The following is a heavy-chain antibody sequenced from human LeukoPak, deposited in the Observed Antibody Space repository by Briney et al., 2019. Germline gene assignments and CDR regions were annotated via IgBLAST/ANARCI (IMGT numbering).Heavy chain of an antibody. CDR2: IKQDGSEK. D-gene: IGHD6-13*01. V-gene: IGHV3-7*01. Sequence: GGSLRLSCAASGFTFSSYWMTWVRQAPGKGLEWVANIKQDGSEKYYVDSVKGRFTISRDNAKNTLYLQMNSLTAEDTAVYYCASFGSPIAAAGTGDYWGQGTLVTVSS. CDR3: ASFGSPIAAAGTGDY. CDR1: GFTFSSYW. J-gene: IGHJ4*02.